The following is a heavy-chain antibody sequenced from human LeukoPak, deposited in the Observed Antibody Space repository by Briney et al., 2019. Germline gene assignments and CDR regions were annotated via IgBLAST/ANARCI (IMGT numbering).Heavy chain of an antibody. D-gene: IGHD6-13*01. Sequence: ASVKVSCKASGYTFTSYDINWVRQATGQGLEWMGWMNPNSGNTGYAQKFQGRVTMTRNTSISTAYMELSSLRSEDTAVYYCARGGIAAADALYYYYYMDVWGKGTTVTVSS. CDR3: ARGGIAAADALYYYYYMDV. CDR2: MNPNSGNT. V-gene: IGHV1-8*01. CDR1: GYTFTSYD. J-gene: IGHJ6*03.